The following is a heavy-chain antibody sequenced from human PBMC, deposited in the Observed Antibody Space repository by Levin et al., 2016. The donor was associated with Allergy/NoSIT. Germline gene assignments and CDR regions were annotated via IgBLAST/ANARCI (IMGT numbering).Heavy chain of an antibody. CDR3: ARGYCSGGSCYHYYYYYYGMDV. CDR1: GFTFSSYW. D-gene: IGHD2-15*01. J-gene: IGHJ6*02. V-gene: IGHV3-74*01. CDR2: INSDGSST. Sequence: GESLKISCAASGFTFSSYWMHWVRQAPGKGLVWVSRINSDGSSTSYADSVKGRFTISRDNAKNTLYLQMNSLRAEDTAVYYCARGYCSGGSCYHYYYYYYGMDVWGQGTTVTVSS.